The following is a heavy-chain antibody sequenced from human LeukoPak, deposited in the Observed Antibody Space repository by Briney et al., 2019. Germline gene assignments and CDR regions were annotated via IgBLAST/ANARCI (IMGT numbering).Heavy chain of an antibody. CDR2: IYPGDYDN. J-gene: IGHJ5*02. CDR1: GYSFTSYW. D-gene: IGHD3-10*01. CDR3: ASRRDYYGSGSYLYNWFDP. V-gene: IGHV5-51*01. Sequence: GGSLKTSWKGPGYSFTSYWIGWVRQMPGKGLEWIGIIYPGDYDNRYSPSCQGQVTISAEKSISPAFLQWSSLKTSDTATITSASRRDYYGSGSYLYNWFDPWGQGTLVTVSS.